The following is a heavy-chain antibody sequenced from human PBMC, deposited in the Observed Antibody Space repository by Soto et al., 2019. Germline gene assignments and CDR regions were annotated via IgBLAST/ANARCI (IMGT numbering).Heavy chain of an antibody. V-gene: IGHV4-31*03. J-gene: IGHJ6*03. D-gene: IGHD4-4*01. CDR1: GGSISSGGYY. Sequence: PSETLSLTCTVSGGSISSGGYYWSWIRQHPGKGLEWIGYIYYSGSTYYNPSLKSRVTISVDTSKNQFSLKLSSVTAADTAVYYCARDRFDLMTTVTTDLDYYYYYYMDVWGKGTTVTVSS. CDR2: IYYSGST. CDR3: ARDRFDLMTTVTTDLDYYYYYYMDV.